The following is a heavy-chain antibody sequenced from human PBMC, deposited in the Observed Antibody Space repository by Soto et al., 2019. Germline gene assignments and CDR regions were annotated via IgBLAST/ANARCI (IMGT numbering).Heavy chain of an antibody. CDR2: INPSARSA. Sequence: ASVKVSCKASGYTFTNYYLHWVRQAPGQGLEWVGMINPSARSASYAQKFQGRVSMTTDTSTTTAYMELRSLRSDDTAVYYCARVVPGAEAWFGPWGQGTLVTVSS. CDR3: ARVVPGAEAWFGP. CDR1: GYTFTNYY. J-gene: IGHJ5*02. V-gene: IGHV1-46*01. D-gene: IGHD2-2*01.